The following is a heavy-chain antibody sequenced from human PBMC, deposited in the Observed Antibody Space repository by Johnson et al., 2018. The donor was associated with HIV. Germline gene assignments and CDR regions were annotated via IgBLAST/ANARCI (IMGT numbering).Heavy chain of an antibody. CDR3: ARVGDYCSSTSCSGAFDI. CDR1: GFTFDDYG. J-gene: IGHJ3*02. V-gene: IGHV3-20*04. CDR2: INWDGGST. D-gene: IGHD2-2*01. Sequence: VQLVESGGGVVRPWGSLRLSCAASGFTFDDYGMSWVRQAPGKGLEWVSGINWDGGSTGYADSVKGRFTISRDNAKNSLYLQMNSLRAEDTALYYCARVGDYCSSTSCSGAFDIWGQGTMVTVSS.